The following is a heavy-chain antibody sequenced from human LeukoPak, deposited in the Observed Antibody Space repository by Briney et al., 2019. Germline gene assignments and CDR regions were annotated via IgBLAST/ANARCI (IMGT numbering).Heavy chain of an antibody. V-gene: IGHV3-7*01. CDR1: GFPFSSYW. J-gene: IGHJ4*02. D-gene: IGHD6-13*01. CDR2: IKQDGSEK. CDR3: ARPVLDYSSSWPFDY. Sequence: GSLRLSCAASGFPFSSYWMSWVRQAPGKGLEWVANIKQDGSEKYYVDSVKGRFTISRDNAKNSLYLQMNSLRAEDTAVYYCARPVLDYSSSWPFDYWGQGTLVTVSS.